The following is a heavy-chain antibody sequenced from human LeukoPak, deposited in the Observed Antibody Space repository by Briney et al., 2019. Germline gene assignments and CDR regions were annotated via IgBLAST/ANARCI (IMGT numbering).Heavy chain of an antibody. D-gene: IGHD5-24*01. CDR2: INPSGDNT. CDR3: ARDNSLRDTAWWFDP. V-gene: IGHV1-46*01. Sequence: ASVKVSCKASGYTFTNNFMHWVRQAPGQGLEWIGIINPSGDNTWYAQKFQGRVTMTRDMATSTDYLEVSSLRYEDTAVYYCARDNSLRDTAWWFDPWGQGTLVTVSS. CDR1: GYTFTNNF. J-gene: IGHJ5*02.